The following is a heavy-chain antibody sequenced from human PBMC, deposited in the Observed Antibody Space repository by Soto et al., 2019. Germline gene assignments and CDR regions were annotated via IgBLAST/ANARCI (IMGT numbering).Heavy chain of an antibody. CDR2: IMPIFRTP. CDR1: GGTFSNSA. Sequence: QVQLEQSGAEVKKPGSSVKVSCKASGGTFSNSAISWVRQAPGQGLEWMGGIMPIFRTPDYAQRFQGRVTITADESTSTAYMELSGLRPDDMAVYYCARDKDRQHLGGNYYYILDVWGQGTTVTVSS. J-gene: IGHJ6*02. CDR3: ARDKDRQHLGGNYYYILDV. V-gene: IGHV1-69*12.